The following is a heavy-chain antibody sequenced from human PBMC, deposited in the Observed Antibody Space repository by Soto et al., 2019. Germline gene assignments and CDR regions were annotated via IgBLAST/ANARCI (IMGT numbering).Heavy chain of an antibody. D-gene: IGHD6-19*01. Sequence: GPGWASETLSLTCSVSGGSISGSYWSWIRQSPGKGLEWLGYVYYTGSTNYSPSLRSRVSISVDTSKNEFSLRLSSVTAADTAVYFCARSVAVPGAHIDYWGQGTQVTVSS. J-gene: IGHJ4*02. V-gene: IGHV4-59*01. CDR3: ARSVAVPGAHIDY. CDR1: GGSISGSY. CDR2: VYYTGST.